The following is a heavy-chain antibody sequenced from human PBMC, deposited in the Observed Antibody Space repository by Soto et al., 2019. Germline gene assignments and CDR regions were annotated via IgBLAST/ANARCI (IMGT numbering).Heavy chain of an antibody. CDR2: IWYDGSNK. V-gene: IGHV3-33*01. CDR1: GFTFSSYG. CDR3: ARAYSSSWDNWFDP. Sequence: PGGSLRLSCAASGFTFSSYGMHWVRQAPGKGLEWVAVIWYDGSNKYYADSVKGRFTISRDNSKNTLYLQMNSLRAEDTAVYYCARAYSSSWDNWFDPWGQGTLVTVSS. D-gene: IGHD6-13*01. J-gene: IGHJ5*02.